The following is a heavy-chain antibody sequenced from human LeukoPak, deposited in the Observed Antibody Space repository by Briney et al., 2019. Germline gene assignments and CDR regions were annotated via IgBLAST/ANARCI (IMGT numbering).Heavy chain of an antibody. Sequence: GGSLRLSCAASGFTFSDYSMNWVRQAPGKGLEWISYIGIDSGNTNYADSVKGRFPISGDKAKNSLYLQMNSLRVEDTAVYYCARDYKYAFDNWGQGTLVTVSS. CDR1: GFTFSDYS. D-gene: IGHD5-24*01. CDR2: IGIDSGNT. J-gene: IGHJ4*02. V-gene: IGHV3-48*01. CDR3: ARDYKYAFDN.